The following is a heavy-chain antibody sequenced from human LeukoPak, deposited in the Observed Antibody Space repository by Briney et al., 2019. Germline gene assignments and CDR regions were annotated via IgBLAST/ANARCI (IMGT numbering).Heavy chain of an antibody. CDR2: IYTTGST. D-gene: IGHD2-15*01. CDR1: GSSIGTYS. Sequence: SETLSLTCTVSGSSIGTYSWSWIRQPPGKGLEWVGYIYTTGSTHYNPSLQSLVTISLDPSNNRLSLRLSSVTAADTAFYYCARGRYCSADICSGGDAFDIWGQGTMVCVSS. CDR3: ARGRYCSADICSGGDAFDI. J-gene: IGHJ3*02. V-gene: IGHV4-4*09.